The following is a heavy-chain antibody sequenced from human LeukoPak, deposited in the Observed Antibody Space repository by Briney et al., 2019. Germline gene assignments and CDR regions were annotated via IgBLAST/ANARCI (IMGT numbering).Heavy chain of an antibody. CDR1: GGIFNSYA. V-gene: IGHV1-69*05. CDR3: ASGSLGDGYGVGDYYQYMDV. J-gene: IGHJ6*03. D-gene: IGHD5-24*01. CDR2: IMPLFGTA. Sequence: GASVKVSCKASGGIFNSYAISWVRQAPRQGLEWMGGIMPLFGTANYAQEFQGRVTFTTDESASTAYMEVSSLRSEDTAVYYCASGSLGDGYGVGDYYQYMDVWGKGTTVTVSS.